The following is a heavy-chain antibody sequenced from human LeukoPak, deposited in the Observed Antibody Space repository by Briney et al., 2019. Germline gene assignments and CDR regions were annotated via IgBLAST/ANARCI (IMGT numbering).Heavy chain of an antibody. V-gene: IGHV4-39*07. Sequence: SETLSLTCTVSGGSTSSSSYYWGWIRQPPGKGLEWIGSIYYSGSTYYNPSLKSRVTISVDTSKNQFSLKLSSVTAADTAVYYCARNEGYCSSTSCYRFDYWGQGTLVTVSS. CDR2: IYYSGST. CDR1: GGSTSSSSYY. D-gene: IGHD2-2*01. J-gene: IGHJ4*02. CDR3: ARNEGYCSSTSCYRFDY.